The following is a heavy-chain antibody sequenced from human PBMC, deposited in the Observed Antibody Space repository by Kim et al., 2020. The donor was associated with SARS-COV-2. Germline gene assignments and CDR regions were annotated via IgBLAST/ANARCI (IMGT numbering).Heavy chain of an antibody. CDR3: ARHARYSSSGFGSYYFAY. Sequence: SETLSLTCTVSGGSISSSSYYWGWIRQPPGKGLEWIGSIYYSGSTYYNPSLKSRVTISVDTSKNQFSLKLSSVTAADTAVYYCARHARYSSSGFGSYYFAYWGQGTLVTVSS. V-gene: IGHV4-39*01. J-gene: IGHJ4*02. CDR1: GGSISSSSYY. D-gene: IGHD6-6*01. CDR2: IYYSGST.